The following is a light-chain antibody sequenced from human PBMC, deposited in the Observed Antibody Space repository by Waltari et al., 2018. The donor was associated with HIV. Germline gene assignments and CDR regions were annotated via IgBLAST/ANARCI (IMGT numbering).Light chain of an antibody. V-gene: IGKV3-20*01. Sequence: EIVLTQSPGTLSLSPGERATLSCRASQSVSSSYLAWYQQKPGQAPRLLIYGASSRATGIPDRFSGSGTRTDVTLTISRLEPEDFAVYYCQQYGSSQWTFGQGTKVEIK. CDR3: QQYGSSQWT. CDR1: QSVSSSY. J-gene: IGKJ1*01. CDR2: GAS.